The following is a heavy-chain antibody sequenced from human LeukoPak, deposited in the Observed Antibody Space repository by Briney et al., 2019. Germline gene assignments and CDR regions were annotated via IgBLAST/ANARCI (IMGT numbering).Heavy chain of an antibody. D-gene: IGHD2-2*01. J-gene: IGHJ4*02. Sequence: GGSLRLSCAASRFTFTNYSMNWVRQAPGKGLEWVSSISSLSNYIYYADSVKGRFTISRDNAKNTLYLQMNSLRAEDTAVYYCARGVVVPAAIDYWGQGTLVTVSS. V-gene: IGHV3-21*01. CDR3: ARGVVVPAAIDY. CDR1: RFTFTNYS. CDR2: ISSLSNYI.